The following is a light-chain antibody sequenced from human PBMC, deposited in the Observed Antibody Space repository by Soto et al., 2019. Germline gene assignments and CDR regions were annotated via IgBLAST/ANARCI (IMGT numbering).Light chain of an antibody. J-gene: IGKJ5*01. CDR1: QSVSSY. CDR3: QQRSNWPT. Sequence: EIVLPQSPATLSLSPGERATLSCRASQSVSSYLAWYQQKPGQAPRLLIYDASNRATGIPARFSGSGSGTDFTLTISSLEPEDFAVYYCQQRSNWPTFGQGTRLRL. V-gene: IGKV3-11*01. CDR2: DAS.